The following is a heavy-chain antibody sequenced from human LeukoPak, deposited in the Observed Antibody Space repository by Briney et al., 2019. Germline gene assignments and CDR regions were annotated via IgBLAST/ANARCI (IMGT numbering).Heavy chain of an antibody. CDR2: IYYSGST. CDR3: ARHGDSRWFDP. J-gene: IGHJ5*02. V-gene: IGHV4-59*08. Sequence: PSETLSLTCTVSGGSISSYYWSWIRQPPGKGLEWIGYIYYSGSTNYNLSLKSRVTISVDTSKNQFSLKLSSVTAADTAVYYCARHGDSRWFDPWGQGTLVTVSS. CDR1: GGSISSYY. D-gene: IGHD7-27*01.